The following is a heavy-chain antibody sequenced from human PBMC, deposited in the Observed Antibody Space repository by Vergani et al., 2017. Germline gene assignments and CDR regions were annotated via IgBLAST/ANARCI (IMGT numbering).Heavy chain of an antibody. CDR1: GASIRSSNYY. V-gene: IGHV4-39*01. CDR3: ARRSGGYCGGKVHPLRTAFDV. J-gene: IGHJ3*01. Sequence: QLQLQESGPGLVKPSATLSLTCSVSGASIRSSNYYWGWIRQPPGKGLEWIASIYYSGSTYYNPSLKSRVTISVDTSKNQFSLKLSSVTAADTAVYFCARRSGGYCGGKVHPLRTAFDVWGHGTVVTVSS. D-gene: IGHD2-21*01. CDR2: IYYSGST.